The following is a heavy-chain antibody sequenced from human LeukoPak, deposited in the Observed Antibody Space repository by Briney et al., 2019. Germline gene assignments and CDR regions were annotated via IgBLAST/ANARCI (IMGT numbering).Heavy chain of an antibody. J-gene: IGHJ6*03. CDR1: GYTFTSYY. CDR2: INPSGGST. V-gene: IGHV1-46*01. D-gene: IGHD3-10*01. CDR3: ARGNRLRANYYYYYMDV. Sequence: ASVKVSCKASGYTFTSYYMHWVRQAPGQGLEWMGIINPSGGSTSYAQKFQDRVTMTRDKSTSTAYLQWSSLKASDTAMYYCARGNRLRANYYYYYMDVWGKGTTVTVSS.